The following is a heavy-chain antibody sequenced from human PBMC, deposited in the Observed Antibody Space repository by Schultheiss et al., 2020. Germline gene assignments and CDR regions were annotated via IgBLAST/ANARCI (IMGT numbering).Heavy chain of an antibody. CDR3: ARDPVDSGSYYYYYGMDV. J-gene: IGHJ6*02. Sequence: GGSLRLSCAASGFTFSSYSMNWVRQAPGKGLEWVSYISSSSSTIYYADSVKCRFTISRDNAKNSLYLQMNSLRDEDTAVYYCARDPVDSGSYYYYYGMDVWGQGTTVTVSS. CDR1: GFTFSSYS. V-gene: IGHV3-48*02. CDR2: ISSSSSTI. D-gene: IGHD1-26*01.